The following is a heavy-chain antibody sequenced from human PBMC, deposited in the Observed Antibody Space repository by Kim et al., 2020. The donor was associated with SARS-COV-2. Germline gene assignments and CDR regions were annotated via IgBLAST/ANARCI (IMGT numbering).Heavy chain of an antibody. Sequence: GGSLRLSCAASGFTFRSDWMHWVRQAPGKGLVWVSRINGDGRTTTYTDSVRGRFTISRDNAKNTVYLQMNSLRGEDTAMYYCVRALGGLDDWGQGTVVTV. CDR3: VRALGGLDD. D-gene: IGHD3-16*01. CDR2: INGDGRTT. V-gene: IGHV3-74*03. J-gene: IGHJ4*02. CDR1: GFTFRSDW.